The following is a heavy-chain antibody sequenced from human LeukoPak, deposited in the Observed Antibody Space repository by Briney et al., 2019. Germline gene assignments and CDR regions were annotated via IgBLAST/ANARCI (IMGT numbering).Heavy chain of an antibody. V-gene: IGHV4-34*01. D-gene: IGHD6-6*01. Sequence: SETLSLTCAVYGGSFSGYYWSWIRQPPGKGLEWIGEINHSGSTNYNPSLKSRVTISVDTSKNQFSLKLSSVTAADTAVYYCARGCKQLVSRYYYYMDVWGKGTTVTVSS. CDR1: GGSFSGYY. CDR2: INHSGST. CDR3: ARGCKQLVSRYYYYMDV. J-gene: IGHJ6*03.